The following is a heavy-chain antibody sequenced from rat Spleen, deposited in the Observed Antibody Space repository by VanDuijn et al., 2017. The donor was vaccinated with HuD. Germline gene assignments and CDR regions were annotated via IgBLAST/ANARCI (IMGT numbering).Heavy chain of an antibody. J-gene: IGHJ2*01. CDR3: TTEITTVADY. V-gene: IGHV5-27*01. D-gene: IGHD1-1*01. CDR2: ISSGGGST. CDR1: GFSFSMYG. Sequence: EVQLVDHGGGLVQPGRSLKLSCAPSGFSFSMYGMAWVRQAPTKGLEWVAYISSGGGSTYYRDSVKGRFTISRDNAKSTLYLQMDSLRSEDTATYYCTTEITTVADYWGQGVMVTVSS.